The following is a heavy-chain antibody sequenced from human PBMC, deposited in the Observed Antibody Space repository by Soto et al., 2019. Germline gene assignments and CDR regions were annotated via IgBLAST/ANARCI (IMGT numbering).Heavy chain of an antibody. V-gene: IGHV3-53*01. Sequence: PGGSLRLSCAVSAFTVSSDSMNWVRQAPGKGLEWVSVIYSGGSMYADSVKGRFTISRDNSKSTLYLQMNSLRVEDTAIYYCASGGYWGQGTLVTVSS. J-gene: IGHJ4*02. CDR3: ASGGY. CDR2: IYSGGS. CDR1: AFTVSSDS. D-gene: IGHD3-10*01.